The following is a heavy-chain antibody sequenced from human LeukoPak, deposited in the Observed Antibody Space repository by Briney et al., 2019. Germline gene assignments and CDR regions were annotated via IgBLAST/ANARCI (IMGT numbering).Heavy chain of an antibody. Sequence: PGGSLRLSCAASGFTFSSYWMSWVRQAPGKGLEWVANIKQDGSEKYYVDSMKGRFTISRDNAKNSLYLQMNSLRAEDTAVYYCARDRSSGWYQYWGQGTLVTVSS. CDR2: IKQDGSEK. J-gene: IGHJ4*02. CDR1: GFTFSSYW. D-gene: IGHD6-19*01. CDR3: ARDRSSGWYQY. V-gene: IGHV3-7*01.